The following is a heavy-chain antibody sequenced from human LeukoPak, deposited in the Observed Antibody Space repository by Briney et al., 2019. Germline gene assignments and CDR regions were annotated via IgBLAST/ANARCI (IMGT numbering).Heavy chain of an antibody. CDR2: IYYSGST. D-gene: IGHD3-22*01. J-gene: IGHJ4*02. V-gene: IGHV4-61*05. CDR1: GGSISSSSYY. CDR3: AALLLNYYDSSGYFGY. Sequence: PSETLSLTCTVSGGSISSSSYYWGWIRQPPGKGLEWIGYIYYSGSTNYNPSLKSRVTISVDTSKNQFSLKLSSVTAADTAVYYCAALLLNYYDSSGYFGYWGQGTLVTVSS.